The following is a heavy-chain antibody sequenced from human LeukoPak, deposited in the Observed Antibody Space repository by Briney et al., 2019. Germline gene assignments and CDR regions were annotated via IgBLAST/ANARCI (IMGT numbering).Heavy chain of an antibody. CDR3: ARFSTPFTVTTNLDY. Sequence: ASVKVSCKASRFTLTNYAVSSVRQAPGQGLEWMGWISVYNRNTNYAQKLQGRVTMTTDTSTSTAYMELRSLRSDDTAVYYCARFSTPFTVTTNLDYWGQGTLVTVSS. D-gene: IGHD4-17*01. CDR2: ISVYNRNT. J-gene: IGHJ4*02. CDR1: RFTLTNYA. V-gene: IGHV1-18*01.